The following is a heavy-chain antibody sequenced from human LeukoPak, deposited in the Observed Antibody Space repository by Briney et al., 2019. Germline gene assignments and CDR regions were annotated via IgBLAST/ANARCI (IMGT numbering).Heavy chain of an antibody. D-gene: IGHD3-10*01. CDR3: ARDLSYYGSGSYYRAWYYYYGMDV. J-gene: IGHJ6*02. Sequence: GGSLRLSCAASGFTFSSYSMNWVRQAPGKGLEWVSYISSSSSTIYYADSVKGRFTISRDNAKNSLYLQMNSLRDEDTAVDYCARDLSYYGSGSYYRAWYYYYGMDVWGQGTTVTVSS. V-gene: IGHV3-48*02. CDR1: GFTFSSYS. CDR2: ISSSSSTI.